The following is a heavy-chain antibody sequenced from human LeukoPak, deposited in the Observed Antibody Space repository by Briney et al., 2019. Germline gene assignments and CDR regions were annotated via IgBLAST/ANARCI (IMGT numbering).Heavy chain of an antibody. CDR1: GGSISSYY. Sequence: ASETLSLTCTVSGGSISSYYWSWIRQPPGKGLEWIGYIYYSGSANYNPSLKSRVTISVDTSKNQFSLKLSSVTAADTAVYYCARGDYDILTGYVYFDCWGQGTLVTVSS. V-gene: IGHV4-59*01. CDR2: IYYSGSA. D-gene: IGHD3-9*01. CDR3: ARGDYDILTGYVYFDC. J-gene: IGHJ4*02.